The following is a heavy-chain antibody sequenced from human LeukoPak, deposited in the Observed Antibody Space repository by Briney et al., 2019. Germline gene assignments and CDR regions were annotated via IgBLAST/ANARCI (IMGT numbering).Heavy chain of an antibody. CDR1: GGSISSYY. J-gene: IGHJ4*02. CDR2: IYYSGST. V-gene: IGHV4-59*01. Sequence: PSETLSLTCTVSGGSISSYYWSWIRQPPGKGLEWIGYIYYSGSTNYNPSLKSRVTISVDTSKNQFSLKLSSVTAADTAVYYCARVKYDYDSSGYYFDYWGQGTLVTVSS. CDR3: ARVKYDYDSSGYYFDY. D-gene: IGHD3-22*01.